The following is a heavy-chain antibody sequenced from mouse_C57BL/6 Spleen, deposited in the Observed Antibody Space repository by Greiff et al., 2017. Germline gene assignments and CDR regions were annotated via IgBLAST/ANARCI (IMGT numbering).Heavy chain of an antibody. CDR1: GYSITSGYY. J-gene: IGHJ4*01. D-gene: IGHD3-3*01. CDR3: ARAGGTYYYAMDY. Sequence: ESGPGLVKPSQSLSLTCSVTGYSITSGYYWNWIRQFPGNKLEWMGYISYDGSNNYNPSLKNRISITRDTSKNQFFLKLNSVTTEDTATYYCARAGGTYYYAMDYWGQGTSVTVSS. CDR2: ISYDGSN. V-gene: IGHV3-6*01.